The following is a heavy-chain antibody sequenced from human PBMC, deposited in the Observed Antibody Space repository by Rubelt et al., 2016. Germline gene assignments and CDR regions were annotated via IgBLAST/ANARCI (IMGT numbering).Heavy chain of an antibody. CDR3: VRDENWAFDY. CDR2: VTGGGDTV. V-gene: IGHV3-48*02. Sequence: EVHLVESGGGLVQPGGSLRLSCAASGFAFNYYSMNWVRQAPGKGLEWVSYVTGGGDTVYYADSVKCRFTIVRDNARKSLFLQMNSLRDEDTAVYFCVRDENWAFDYWGQGALVTVSS. D-gene: IGHD7-27*01. J-gene: IGHJ4*02. CDR1: GFAFNYYS.